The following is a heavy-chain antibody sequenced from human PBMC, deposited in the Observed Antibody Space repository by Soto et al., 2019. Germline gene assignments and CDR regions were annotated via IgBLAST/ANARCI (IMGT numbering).Heavy chain of an antibody. V-gene: IGHV1-69*13. CDR1: GGTFSSYA. CDR2: IIPIFGTA. J-gene: IGHJ5*02. D-gene: IGHD6-13*01. Sequence: SVKVSCKASGGTFSSYAISWVRQAPGQGLEWMGGIIPIFGTANYAQKFQGRVTITADESTSTAYMELSSLRSEDTAVYYCARVGAAAGSWWFDPWGQGTLVTVSS. CDR3: ARVGAAAGSWWFDP.